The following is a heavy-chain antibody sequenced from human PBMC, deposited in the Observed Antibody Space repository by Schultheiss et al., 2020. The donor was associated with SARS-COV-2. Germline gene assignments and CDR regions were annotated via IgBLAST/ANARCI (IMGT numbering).Heavy chain of an antibody. CDR2: IYYSGST. CDR3: ARGARYFDWLFGVSATNWFDP. Sequence: SQTLSLTCTVSGGSVSSSSYYWSWIRQPPGKGLEWIGYIYYSGSTNYNPSLKSRVTISVDTSKNQFSLKLSSVTAADTAVYYCARGARYFDWLFGVSATNWFDPWGQGTLVTVSS. CDR1: GGSVSSSSYY. V-gene: IGHV4-61*01. D-gene: IGHD3-9*01. J-gene: IGHJ5*02.